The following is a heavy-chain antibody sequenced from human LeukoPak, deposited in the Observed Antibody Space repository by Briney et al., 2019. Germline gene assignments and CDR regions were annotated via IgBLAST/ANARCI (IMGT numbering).Heavy chain of an antibody. J-gene: IGHJ6*02. CDR2: MSYDGTNK. Sequence: PGGSLRLACAASGFTFRTYTIHWVHQAPGKGLEWVAVMSYDGTNKYYADSVKGRFTISRDNSKSTLYLQMNSLRAEDAAVYYCARDLVYDSSSKGYSMDVWGQGTTVTVSS. V-gene: IGHV3-30*04. CDR1: GFTFRTYT. D-gene: IGHD5-18*01. CDR3: ARDLVYDSSSKGYSMDV.